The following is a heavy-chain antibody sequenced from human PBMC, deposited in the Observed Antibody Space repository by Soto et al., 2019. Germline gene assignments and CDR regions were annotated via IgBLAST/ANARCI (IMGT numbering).Heavy chain of an antibody. CDR3: SPTVTSTADY. D-gene: IGHD4-17*01. J-gene: IGHJ4*02. Sequence: EVQVVESGGGLVQPGGSLKLSCAASGFTFSGSTVHWVRQASGKGLEWVGRIRSKPNNYATAYAASVKGRFTISRDDSRNTAYLQINSLKTDDTAVYYCSPTVTSTADYWGQGTLVTVSS. CDR1: GFTFSGST. V-gene: IGHV3-73*01. CDR2: IRSKPNNYAT.